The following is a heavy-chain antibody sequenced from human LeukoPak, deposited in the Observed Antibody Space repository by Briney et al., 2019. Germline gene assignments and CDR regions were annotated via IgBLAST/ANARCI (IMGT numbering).Heavy chain of an antibody. CDR1: GGTFISYA. CDR2: IIPIFGTA. Sequence: ASVKVSCKASGGTFISYAISWVRQAPGQGLEWMGGIIPIFGTANYAQKFQGRVTITADESTSTAYMELSSLRSEDTAVYYCAREDGVVIVRDYYYYGMDVWGQGTTVTVSS. V-gene: IGHV1-69*13. J-gene: IGHJ6*02. D-gene: IGHD3-3*01. CDR3: AREDGVVIVRDYYYYGMDV.